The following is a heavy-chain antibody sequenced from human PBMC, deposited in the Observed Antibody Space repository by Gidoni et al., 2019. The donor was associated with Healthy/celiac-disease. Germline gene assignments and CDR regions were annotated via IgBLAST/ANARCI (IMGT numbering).Heavy chain of an antibody. J-gene: IGHJ3*02. CDR3: ASMNYDRDAFDI. CDR1: GGSISSSSYY. D-gene: IGHD3-3*01. V-gene: IGHV4-39*07. Sequence: QLQLQESRPGVVTPSETLSPTRTFSGGSISSSSYYWGWIRQPPGKGLEWIGSGYYSGSTYYNPSLKSRVTISVDTSKNQFSLKLSSVTAADTAVYYCASMNYDRDAFDIWGQGTMVTVSS. CDR2: GYYSGST.